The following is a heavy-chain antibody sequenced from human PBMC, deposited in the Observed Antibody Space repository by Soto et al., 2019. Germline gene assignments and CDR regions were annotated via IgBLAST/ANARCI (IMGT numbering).Heavy chain of an antibody. CDR2: ITSDGKSK. D-gene: IGHD2-21*02. CDR1: GFNFSNHW. V-gene: IGHV3-74*01. CDR3: ARESGDWPLNWFDP. Sequence: GGSLRVSCAASGFNFSNHWMHWVRQRPAEGLVWVSRITSDGKSKAYAESVKGRFAISRDNAKNTLYLQMNGLTAEDTAVYYCARESGDWPLNWFDPRGPVTLVTVSS. J-gene: IGHJ5*02.